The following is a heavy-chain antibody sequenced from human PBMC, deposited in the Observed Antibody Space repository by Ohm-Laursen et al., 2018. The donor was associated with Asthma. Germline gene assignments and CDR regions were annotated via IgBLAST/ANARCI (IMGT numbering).Heavy chain of an antibody. J-gene: IGHJ4*02. Sequence: GSSVKVSCKSSGGTFSNYVIGWVRQAPGQGLEWMGGIVPDFDATHYAQKFQGRVTITAYGSPSTVYLELSNLRSDDTALYYCARDPRTTKVPFFDLWGQGTLVTVSS. CDR1: GGTFSNYV. CDR3: ARDPRTTKVPFFDL. V-gene: IGHV1-69*19. D-gene: IGHD3-10*01. CDR2: IVPDFDAT.